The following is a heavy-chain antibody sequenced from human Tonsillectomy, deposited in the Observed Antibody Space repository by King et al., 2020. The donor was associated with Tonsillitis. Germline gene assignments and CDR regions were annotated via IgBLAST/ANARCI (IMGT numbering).Heavy chain of an antibody. CDR3: LWSHWGFDY. J-gene: IGHJ4*02. V-gene: IGHV3-15*01. CDR2: IKSKTDGGTT. Sequence: VQLVESGGGLVKPGGSLRVSCAASGFTFSNAWMSWVRQAPGKGLEWVGRIKSKTDGGTTDYVAPVKGRFTISRDDSKNTLYLQMNSLKIEDTAFYYCLWSHWGFDYWGQGTLVTVSS. CDR1: GFTFSNAW. D-gene: IGHD3-16*01.